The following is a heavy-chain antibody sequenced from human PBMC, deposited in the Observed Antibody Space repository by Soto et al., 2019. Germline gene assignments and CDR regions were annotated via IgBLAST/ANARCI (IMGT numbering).Heavy chain of an antibody. J-gene: IGHJ6*02. V-gene: IGHV1-69*01. CDR3: ARDYYDSSGYGYYYGMDV. D-gene: IGHD3-22*01. Sequence: QVQLVQSGAEVKKPGSSVKVSCKASGGTFSSYAISWVRQAPGQVLEWMGGIIPIFGTANYAQKFQGRVTITADESTSTAYMELSSLRSEDTAVYYCARDYYDSSGYGYYYGMDVWGQGTTVTVSS. CDR1: GGTFSSYA. CDR2: IIPIFGTA.